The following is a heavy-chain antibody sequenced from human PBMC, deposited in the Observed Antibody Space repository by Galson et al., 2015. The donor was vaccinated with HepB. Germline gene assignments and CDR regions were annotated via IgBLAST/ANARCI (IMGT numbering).Heavy chain of an antibody. CDR1: GYTFTGYY. J-gene: IGHJ4*02. V-gene: IGHV1-2*02. CDR2: INPNSGGT. D-gene: IGHD1-7*01. Sequence: SVKVSCKASGYTFTGYYMHWVRQAPGQGLEWMGWINPNSGGTNYAQKFQGRVTMTRDTSISTAYMELSSLRSEDTAVYYCARLSAGTTGSADYWGQGTLVTVSS. CDR3: ARLSAGTTGSADY.